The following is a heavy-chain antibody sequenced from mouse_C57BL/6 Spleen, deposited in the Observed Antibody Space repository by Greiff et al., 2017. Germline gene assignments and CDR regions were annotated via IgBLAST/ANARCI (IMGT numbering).Heavy chain of an antibody. D-gene: IGHD1-1*01. Sequence: EVKLMESGGGLVKPGGSLKLSCAASGFTFRRFTMSWVRQTPEKRLEWVATVSGGGGNTYYPDSVKGRFTISRDNAKNTLYLQMSSLRSEDTALYYCARQGYYYGSSSHYFDYWGQGTTLTVSS. V-gene: IGHV5-9*01. CDR1: GFTFRRFT. CDR3: ARQGYYYGSSSHYFDY. CDR2: VSGGGGNT. J-gene: IGHJ2*01.